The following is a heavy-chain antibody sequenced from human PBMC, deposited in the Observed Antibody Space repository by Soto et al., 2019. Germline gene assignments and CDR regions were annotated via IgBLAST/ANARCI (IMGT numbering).Heavy chain of an antibody. D-gene: IGHD3-16*01. CDR3: TTVVGFSNTYALYYYYYGMDV. CDR1: GFTFSNAW. Sequence: EVQLVESGGGLVKPGGSLRLSCAASGFTFSNAWMNWVRQAPGKGLEWVGRIKSKTDGGTTDYAAPVKGRFTISRDDSKNTLYLQMNSLNTEDTALYYCTTVVGFSNTYALYYYYYGMDVWGQGTTVTVSS. J-gene: IGHJ6*02. CDR2: IKSKTDGGTT. V-gene: IGHV3-15*07.